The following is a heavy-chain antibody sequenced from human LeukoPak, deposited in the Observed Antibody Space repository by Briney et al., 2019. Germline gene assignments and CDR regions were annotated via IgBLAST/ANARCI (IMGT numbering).Heavy chain of an antibody. J-gene: IGHJ4*02. D-gene: IGHD5-18*01. CDR1: GFTFSSYA. CDR3: ASPDTAMAPTPIHY. Sequence: PGGSLRLSCAASGFTFSSYAMHWVRQAPGKGLEWVAVISYDGSNKYYADSVKGRFTISRDNSKNTLYLQMNSLRAEDTAVYYCASPDTAMAPTPIHYWGQGTLVTVSS. V-gene: IGHV3-30-3*01. CDR2: ISYDGSNK.